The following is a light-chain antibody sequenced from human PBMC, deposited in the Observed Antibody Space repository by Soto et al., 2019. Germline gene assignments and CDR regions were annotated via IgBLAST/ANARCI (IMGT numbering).Light chain of an antibody. J-gene: IGLJ1*01. CDR2: EVN. V-gene: IGLV2-8*01. CDR1: SSDVGAYNF. CDR3: SSYAGSSNV. Sequence: QSVLTQPASVSGSPGLSITISCTGTSSDVGAYNFVSWYQQHPGKAPKLMIYEVNKRPSGVPDRFSGSKSGNTASLTVSGLQAEDEADYYCSSYAGSSNVFGTGTKVTVL.